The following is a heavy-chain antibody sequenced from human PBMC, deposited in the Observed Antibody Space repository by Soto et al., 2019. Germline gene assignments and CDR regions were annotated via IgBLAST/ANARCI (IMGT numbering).Heavy chain of an antibody. V-gene: IGHV4-34*01. CDR1: GGAFIDYF. J-gene: IGHJ4*02. CDR2: INHSGSA. CDR3: ARVSDY. Sequence: QVLLQQWGAGRLKPSETLSLTCAVYGGAFIDYFWGWIRQSPGTGLEWIGEINHSGSANYNPSLKSRVTISVDTSKNQFTLKLYSVTAADAAVYYCARVSDYWSQGTLVTVSS.